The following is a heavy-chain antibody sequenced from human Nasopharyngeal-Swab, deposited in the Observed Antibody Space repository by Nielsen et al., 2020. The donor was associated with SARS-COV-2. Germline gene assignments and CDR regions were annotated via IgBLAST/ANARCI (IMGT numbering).Heavy chain of an antibody. CDR1: GFNFNYYS. CDR3: ASAHRAYGDSGYYPLDY. CDR2: ITSSSGII. D-gene: IGHD3-22*01. V-gene: IGHV3-48*04. Sequence: GGSLRLSCAASGFNFNYYSMNWVRQAPGKGLVWVSYITSSSGIIYYADSVKGRFTISRDNAKNLLYLQMNSLRAEDTAVYYCASAHRAYGDSGYYPLDYWGKGTLVTVSS. J-gene: IGHJ4*02.